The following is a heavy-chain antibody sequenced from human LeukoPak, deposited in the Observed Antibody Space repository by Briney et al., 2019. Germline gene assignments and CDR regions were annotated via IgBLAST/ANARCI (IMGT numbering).Heavy chain of an antibody. V-gene: IGHV4-59*01. CDR2: TYYSGST. Sequence: PSETLSLTCTVSGGSISSYYLSWVRQPPGKALEWIGNTYYSGSTNYNPSLESRVTISIDTSKNQFSLKLSSVTAADTGVNAPARAVSSGRCSGAFDNWGQGTMVTVSS. D-gene: IGHD3-10*01. CDR3: ARAVSSGRCSGAFDN. J-gene: IGHJ3*02. CDR1: GGSISSYY.